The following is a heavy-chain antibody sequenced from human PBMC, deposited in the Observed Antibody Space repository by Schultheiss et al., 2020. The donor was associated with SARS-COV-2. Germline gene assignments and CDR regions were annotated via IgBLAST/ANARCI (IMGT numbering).Heavy chain of an antibody. Sequence: GGSLRLSCAASGFTFSSYGMHWVRQAPGKGLEWVAVIWYDGSNKYYADSVKGRFTISRDNSKNTLYLQMNSLRAEDTAVYYCTTGYRGFDYWGQGTLVTVSS. J-gene: IGHJ4*02. CDR1: GFTFSSYG. V-gene: IGHV3-33*01. CDR3: TTGYRGFDY. D-gene: IGHD3-9*01. CDR2: IWYDGSNK.